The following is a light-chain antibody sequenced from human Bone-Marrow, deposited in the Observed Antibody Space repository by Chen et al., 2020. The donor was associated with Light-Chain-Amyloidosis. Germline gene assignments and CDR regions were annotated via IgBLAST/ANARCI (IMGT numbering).Light chain of an antibody. J-gene: IGKJ1*01. CDR1: QDIARS. CDR2: DAY. Sequence: DIQMTQSPSSLSASVGDTVSISCRASQDIARSLAWYQQKPGRAPELLVYDAYALKSGVPSRFSGSGSGTHYILTITSLQPEDFATYHCQQFYGEQWTFGQGTKVEIK. CDR3: QQFYGEQWT. V-gene: IGKV1-NL1*01.